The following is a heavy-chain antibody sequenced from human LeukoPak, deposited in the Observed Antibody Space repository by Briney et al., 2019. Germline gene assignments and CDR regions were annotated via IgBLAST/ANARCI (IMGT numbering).Heavy chain of an antibody. CDR3: ARDLGSGTPLDC. Sequence: GGSLRLSCEASGFSFSSYWMHWVRQAPGEGPVWVSLIRSDGTTSYADSVKGRFTISRDNAKNTLHLLMNSLRAEDTAVYYCARDLGSGTPLDCRGQGTLVTVSS. D-gene: IGHD1-7*01. CDR1: GFSFSSYW. J-gene: IGHJ4*02. CDR2: IRSDGTT. V-gene: IGHV3-74*01.